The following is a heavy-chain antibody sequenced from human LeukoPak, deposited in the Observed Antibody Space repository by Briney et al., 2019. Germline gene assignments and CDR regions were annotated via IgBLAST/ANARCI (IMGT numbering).Heavy chain of an antibody. CDR2: IYYSGST. V-gene: IGHV4-59*12. Sequence: SETLSLTCTVSGGSISSYYWSWIRQPPGKGLEWIGYIYYSGSTNYNPSLKSRVTMSVDTSKNQFSLKLSSVTAADTAVYYCARDRNSIFGVVSIYWFDPWGQGTLVPSPQ. J-gene: IGHJ5*02. CDR3: ARDRNSIFGVVSIYWFDP. CDR1: GGSISSYY. D-gene: IGHD3-3*01.